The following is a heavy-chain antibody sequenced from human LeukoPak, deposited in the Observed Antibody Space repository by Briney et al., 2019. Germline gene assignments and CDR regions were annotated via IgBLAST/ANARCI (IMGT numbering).Heavy chain of an antibody. CDR1: GFTFSSYA. V-gene: IGHV3-23*01. Sequence: GGSLRLSCAASGFTFSSYAMGWVRQAPGKGLEWVSAISGSGGSTYYADSVKGRFTISRDNSKNTLYLQMNSLRAEDTAVYYCAGYQLLYEFDYWGQGTPVTVSS. CDR2: ISGSGGST. D-gene: IGHD2-2*02. J-gene: IGHJ4*02. CDR3: AGYQLLYEFDY.